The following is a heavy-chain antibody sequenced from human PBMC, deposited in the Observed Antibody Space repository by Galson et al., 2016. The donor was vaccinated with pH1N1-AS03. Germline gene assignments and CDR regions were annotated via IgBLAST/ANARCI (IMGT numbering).Heavy chain of an antibody. D-gene: IGHD5/OR15-5a*01. CDR2: VVTSGDT. CDR3: AKDRVYDDSQWVFDY. Sequence: SLRLSCAASGFRLTSIAMTWVRQAPGKGLEWVSGVVTSGDTYLADSVKGQFSISRDDSKNTMYLQMDSLGVEDTAIYYCAKDRVYDDSQWVFDYWGQGNPVTVSS. V-gene: IGHV3-23*01. J-gene: IGHJ4*02. CDR1: GFRLTSIA.